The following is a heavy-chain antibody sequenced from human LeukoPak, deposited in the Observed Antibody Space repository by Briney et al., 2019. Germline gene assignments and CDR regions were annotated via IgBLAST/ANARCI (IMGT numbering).Heavy chain of an antibody. CDR2: ISLNSGSI. CDR1: GFTFDDYA. J-gene: IGHJ4*02. CDR3: AKDVSATVAGYFDY. V-gene: IGHV3-9*03. D-gene: IGHD6-19*01. Sequence: GRSLRLSCAASGFTFDDYAMHWVRQAPGKGLEWVSGISLNSGSIGYADSVKGRFTISRDNAKNSLYLQMNSLRAEDMALYYCAKDVSATVAGYFDYWGQGTLVTVSS.